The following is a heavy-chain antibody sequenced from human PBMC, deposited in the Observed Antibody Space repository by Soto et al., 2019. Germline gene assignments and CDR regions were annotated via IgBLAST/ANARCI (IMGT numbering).Heavy chain of an antibody. Sequence: QVQLQESGPGLVKPSETLSLTCTVSGGSISSYYWCWLRQPPGKGLGWMGYIDYSGSTNDNPPLKSRVTISVDTSKIQLSLKLSSVTAAGTAVYYCARGWVAQLGYYYGMDVWGQGTTVTVSS. J-gene: IGHJ6*01. V-gene: IGHV4-59*01. D-gene: IGHD6-6*01. CDR2: IDYSGST. CDR1: GGSISSYY. CDR3: ARGWVAQLGYYYGMDV.